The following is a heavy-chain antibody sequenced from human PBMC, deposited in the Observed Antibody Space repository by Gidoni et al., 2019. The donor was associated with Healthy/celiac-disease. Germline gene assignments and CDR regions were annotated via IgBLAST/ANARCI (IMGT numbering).Heavy chain of an antibody. CDR2: IGTAGDT. D-gene: IGHD3-16*01. J-gene: IGHJ6*02. CDR1: GLTFSSYD. V-gene: IGHV3-13*01. Sequence: EVQLVESGGGLVQPGGSLRLSCAASGLTFSSYDMHWVRQATGKGLEWVSAIGTAGDTYYPGSVKGRFTISRENAKNSLYLQMNSLRAGDTAVYYCARVGESYGMDVWGQGTTVTVSS. CDR3: ARVGESYGMDV.